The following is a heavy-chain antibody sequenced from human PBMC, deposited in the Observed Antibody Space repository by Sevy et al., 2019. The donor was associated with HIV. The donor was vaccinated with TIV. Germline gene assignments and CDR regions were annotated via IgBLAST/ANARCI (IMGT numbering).Heavy chain of an antibody. J-gene: IGHJ4*02. D-gene: IGHD3-10*01. CDR1: GFGFSSAW. CDR2: VHRKSDGGAT. Sequence: GGSLRLSCAASGFGFSSAWMSWVRQAPGKGLEWVGRVHRKSDGGATDYAAPVKGRFTISRDDSKNTLYLQMNSLKTEDTAVYFCTTGGLVRGVFGYWGQGTRVTVSS. V-gene: IGHV3-15*01. CDR3: TTGGLVRGVFGY.